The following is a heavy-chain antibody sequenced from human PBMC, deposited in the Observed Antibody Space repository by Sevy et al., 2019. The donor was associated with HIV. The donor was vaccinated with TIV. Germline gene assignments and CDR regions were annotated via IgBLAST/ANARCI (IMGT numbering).Heavy chain of an antibody. CDR3: ARGWNYYDSSGYYSRGGAFDI. CDR2: IYYSGST. CDR1: GGSISSYY. D-gene: IGHD3-22*01. Sequence: SETLSLTCTVSGGSISSYYWSWIRQPPGKGLEWIGYIYYSGSTNYNPSLKSRVTISVDTSNNQFSLKLRSVTAADTAVYYCARGWNYYDSSGYYSRGGAFDIWGQGTMVTVSS. V-gene: IGHV4-59*01. J-gene: IGHJ3*02.